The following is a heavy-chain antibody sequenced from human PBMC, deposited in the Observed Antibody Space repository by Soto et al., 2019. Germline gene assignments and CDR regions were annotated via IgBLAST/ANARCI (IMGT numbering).Heavy chain of an antibody. CDR1: GFTFSTYA. CDR3: AKDRYGDYGGIDY. J-gene: IGHJ4*02. CDR2: ITGSGGST. D-gene: IGHD4-17*01. V-gene: IGHV3-23*01. Sequence: GGSLRLSCAASGFTFSTYAIIWVRQAPGKGLEWVSVITGSGGSTYYADSVKGRFTISRDTSKNTLFLQMNSLRAEDTAVYYCAKDRYGDYGGIDYRGQRTMVTVSS.